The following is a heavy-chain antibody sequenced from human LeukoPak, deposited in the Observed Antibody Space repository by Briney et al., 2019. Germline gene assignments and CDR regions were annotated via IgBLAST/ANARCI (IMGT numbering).Heavy chain of an antibody. CDR1: GFTFSSYW. CDR3: ASGYRTFDY. J-gene: IGHJ4*02. Sequence: GGSLRLSCAASGFTFSSYWMSWARQAPGKGLEWVANIKQDGSEEYYVDSVKGRFTISRDNASNSLYLQMSSLRAEDTAVYYCASGYRTFDYWGQGTLVTVSS. D-gene: IGHD5-18*01. CDR2: IKQDGSEE. V-gene: IGHV3-7*03.